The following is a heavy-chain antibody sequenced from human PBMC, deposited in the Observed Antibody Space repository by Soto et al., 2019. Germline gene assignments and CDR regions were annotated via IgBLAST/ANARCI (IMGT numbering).Heavy chain of an antibody. J-gene: IGHJ4*02. D-gene: IGHD5-12*01. CDR3: TREGNGYKYYFDY. CDR1: GFIFNGYG. Sequence: QVQLVESGGGVVQPGRSLRLSCAASGFIFNGYGLHWVRQAPGKGLEWVAMISYDGSSKYYAGSVKGRFTISRDNSKNTMYLQMNSLRPEDTAVYYCTREGNGYKYYFDYWGQGTLVTVSS. CDR2: ISYDGSSK. V-gene: IGHV3-30-3*01.